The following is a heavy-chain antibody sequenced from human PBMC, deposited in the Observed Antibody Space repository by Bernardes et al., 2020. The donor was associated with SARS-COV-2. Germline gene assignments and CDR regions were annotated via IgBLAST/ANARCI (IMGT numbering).Heavy chain of an antibody. J-gene: IGHJ4*02. CDR2: ISVGGDRT. D-gene: IGHD3-22*01. CDR1: GFTFSHYA. CDR3: AIDLDSTAREYFDY. V-gene: IGHV3-23*01. Sequence: GGSLRLSCAASGFTFSHYAMNWVRQAPGRGLEWVSLISVGGDRTHYADSVKGRFTVSRDDSQNRLFLQMNSLRAEDTALYYCAIDLDSTAREYFDYWGQGTLVTVSS.